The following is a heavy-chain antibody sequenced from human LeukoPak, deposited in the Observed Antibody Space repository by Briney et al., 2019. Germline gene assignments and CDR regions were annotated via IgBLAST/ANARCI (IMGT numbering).Heavy chain of an antibody. CDR2: ISYDANTK. J-gene: IGHJ4*02. CDR3: AEDRASSWSLDY. D-gene: IGHD6-13*01. V-gene: IGHV3-30*18. CDR1: GFTFSSDG. Sequence: GRSLRLSCAASGFTFSSDGMHWVRQAPGKGLEWLTFISYDANTKYYSDSVRGRFTVSRDNSKITMYLQMNSLRPEDTAMYYCAEDRASSWSLDYWGQGNLVTVSS.